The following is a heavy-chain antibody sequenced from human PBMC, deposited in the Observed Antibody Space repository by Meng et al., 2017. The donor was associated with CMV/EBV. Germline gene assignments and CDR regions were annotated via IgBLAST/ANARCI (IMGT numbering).Heavy chain of an antibody. J-gene: IGHJ5*02. CDR3: AIGIAAGRFDP. V-gene: IGHV4-38-2*01. CDR1: GYSIRSGYY. Sequence: SETLSLTCAVSGYSIRSGYYWGWIRQPPGKGLEWIGGIYHSGSTYYNPSLKSRVTISVDTSKNQFSLKLSSVTAADTAVYYCAIGIAAGRFDPWGQGTLVTVSS. CDR2: IYHSGST. D-gene: IGHD6-13*01.